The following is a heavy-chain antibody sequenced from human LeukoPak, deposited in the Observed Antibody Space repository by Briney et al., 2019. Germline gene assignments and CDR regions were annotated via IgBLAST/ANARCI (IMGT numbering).Heavy chain of an antibody. CDR2: IYFRGST. CDR1: GGSISSGSDY. V-gene: IGHV4-61*02. CDR3: ARGVIAAGGNDFDY. Sequence: PSQTLSLTCTVSGGSISSGSDYWSWIRQPAGKGLEWIGRIYFRGSTNYNPSLKSRVTMSVDTSKNQLSLKVISVTAADTAVYYCARGVIAAGGNDFDYWGQGTLVTVSS. D-gene: IGHD6-13*01. J-gene: IGHJ4*02.